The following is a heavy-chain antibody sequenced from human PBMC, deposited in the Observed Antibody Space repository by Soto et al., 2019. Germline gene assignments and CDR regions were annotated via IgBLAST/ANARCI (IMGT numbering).Heavy chain of an antibody. CDR1: GFTFSTYS. V-gene: IGHV3-21*01. CDR2: ISSRSDI. CDR3: AREYTAWPLAYGLDV. Sequence: LRLSCVGSGFTFSTYSINWVRQAPGKGLEWVSSISSRSDIYYADSVKGRFTISRDNAKNSVSLQMNSLRAEDTAVYYCAREYTAWPLAYGLDVWGQGTTVTVSS. D-gene: IGHD2-2*02. J-gene: IGHJ6*02.